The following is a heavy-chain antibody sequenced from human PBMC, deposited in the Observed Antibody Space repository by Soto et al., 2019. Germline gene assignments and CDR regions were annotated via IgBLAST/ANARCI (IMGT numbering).Heavy chain of an antibody. CDR1: GFSLSTSGEA. Sequence: QITLKESGPTLVKPTQTLTLTCTFSGFSLSTSGEAVGWIRQPPGKALEWLALIYWDDDKRYSPSLNNRLTLTKDTSKVQELLFMTNMDPAGTASCFGAHSGDGGTAVSWGQGTLVTVSS. D-gene: IGHD2-21*02. CDR2: IYWDDDK. CDR3: AHSGDGGTAVS. J-gene: IGHJ5*02. V-gene: IGHV2-5*02.